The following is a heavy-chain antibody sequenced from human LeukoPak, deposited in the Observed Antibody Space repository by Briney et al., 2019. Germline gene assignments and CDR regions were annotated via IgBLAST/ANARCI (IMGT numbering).Heavy chain of an antibody. J-gene: IGHJ4*02. CDR2: IRYDGSNK. CDR1: GFTFSSYG. D-gene: IGHD3-10*01. CDR3: ATTPLWFGELLFYY. V-gene: IGHV3-30*02. Sequence: GGSLRLSCAASGFTFSSYGMHWVRQAPGKGLEWVAFIRYDGSNKYYADSVKGRFTISRDNSKNTLYLQMNSLRAEDTAVYYCATTPLWFGELLFYYWGQGTLVTVSS.